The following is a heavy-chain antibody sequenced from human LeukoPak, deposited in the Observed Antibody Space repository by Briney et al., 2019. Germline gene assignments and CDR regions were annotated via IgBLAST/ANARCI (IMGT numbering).Heavy chain of an antibody. V-gene: IGHV3-23*01. CDR2: ISPSAGDT. D-gene: IGHD6-19*01. J-gene: IGHJ4*02. CDR1: GFTFSTYA. CDR3: ARVMFSSGWVGLDY. Sequence: PGGSLRLSCAASGFTFSTYAMTWVRQAPGKGLEWVSSISPSAGDTFYADSVKGRFTISRVNSKRTLYLHMNSLRAEDTALYYCARVMFSSGWVGLDYWGQGTLVTVSS.